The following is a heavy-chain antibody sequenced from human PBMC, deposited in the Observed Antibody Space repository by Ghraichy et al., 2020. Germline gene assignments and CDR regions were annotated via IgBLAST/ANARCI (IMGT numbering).Heavy chain of an antibody. CDR3: ARGGRIRSWYYQH. J-gene: IGHJ1*01. Sequence: ETLSLTCAVYGGSFSGYYWSWIRQPPGKGLEWIGEINHSGSTNYNPSLKSRVTISVDTSKNQFSLKLSSVTAADTAVYYCARGGRIRSWYYQHWGQGTLVTVSS. V-gene: IGHV4-34*01. CDR2: INHSGST. D-gene: IGHD6-13*01. CDR1: GGSFSGYY.